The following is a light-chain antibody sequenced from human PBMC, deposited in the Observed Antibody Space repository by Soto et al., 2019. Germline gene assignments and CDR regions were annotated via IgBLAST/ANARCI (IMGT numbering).Light chain of an antibody. CDR3: QQYNSSPWR. Sequence: DIQMTQSPSTLSASVGDRVTITCRASQSISSWLAWYQQKPGKAPKLLIYKAYSLESGVPSRFSGSGSGTEFTLPISSLQPDDFTTYYCQQYNSSPWRFGQGTKVEIK. J-gene: IGKJ1*01. CDR2: KAY. V-gene: IGKV1-5*03. CDR1: QSISSW.